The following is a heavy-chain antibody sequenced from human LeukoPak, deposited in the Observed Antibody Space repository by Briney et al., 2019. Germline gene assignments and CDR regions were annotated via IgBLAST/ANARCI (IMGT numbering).Heavy chain of an antibody. D-gene: IGHD2-8*01. V-gene: IGHV3-23*01. CDR2: ISASSSGT. CDR1: GFTFSSYA. J-gene: IGHJ4*02. CDR3: AREVYPRFDY. Sequence: GGSLRLSCAASGFTFSSYAMSWVRQAPGKGLEWVSSISASSSGTYYADSVRGRFTVSRDNSKNTLYLQMNSLRADDTAVYYCAREVYPRFDYWGQGTLVTVSS.